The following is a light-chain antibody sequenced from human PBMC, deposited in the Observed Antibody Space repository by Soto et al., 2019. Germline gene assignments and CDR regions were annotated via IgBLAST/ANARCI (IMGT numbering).Light chain of an antibody. V-gene: IGKV4-1*01. CDR3: QQYYTTPFT. CDR1: QSVLYSSNNRNY. Sequence: DIVMTQSPDSLAVSLGERATINCKSSQSVLYSSNNRNYLAWYRQKPGQPPKLLVYWASTRESGVPDRFSGSGSGTDFTLTISSLQAEDVAVYYCQQYYTTPFTVGPGTKVDS. J-gene: IGKJ3*01. CDR2: WAS.